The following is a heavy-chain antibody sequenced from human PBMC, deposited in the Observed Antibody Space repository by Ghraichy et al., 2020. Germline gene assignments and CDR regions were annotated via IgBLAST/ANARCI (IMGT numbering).Heavy chain of an antibody. CDR3: ARGDTYYYDSSGYFNWYLDL. V-gene: IGHV4-59*01. Sequence: SETLSLTCTVSGGSISSYYWSWIRQPPGKGLEWIGYIYYSGSTNYNPSLKSRVTISVDTSKNQFSLKLSSVTAADTAVYYCARGDTYYYDSSGYFNWYLDLWGRGTLVTVSS. CDR1: GGSISSYY. D-gene: IGHD3-22*01. CDR2: IYYSGST. J-gene: IGHJ2*01.